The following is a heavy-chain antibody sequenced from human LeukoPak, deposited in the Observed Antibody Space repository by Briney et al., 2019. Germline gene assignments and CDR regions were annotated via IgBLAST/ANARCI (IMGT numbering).Heavy chain of an antibody. Sequence: ASVKVSCKTSGYRFNVYDILWVRQAPGHGLDYVGWISTYTGRANYAQKFQGRVSVITDTSTSTAYLELTNLTSSDTGLYYCARADGTNSGTNAFDVWGPGTMVTVAS. D-gene: IGHD4-23*01. J-gene: IGHJ3*01. CDR2: ISTYTGRA. CDR3: ARADGTNSGTNAFDV. CDR1: GYRFNVYD. V-gene: IGHV1-18*01.